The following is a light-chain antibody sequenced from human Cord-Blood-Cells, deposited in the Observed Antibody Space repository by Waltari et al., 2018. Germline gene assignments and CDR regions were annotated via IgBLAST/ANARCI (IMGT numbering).Light chain of an antibody. J-gene: IGLJ2*01. Sequence: QSALTQPDSVSGPPGQSLPISCTGTSSDVGGYKYVSWYQQHPGKAPKLMLYDSSNRPSGVSNRFSGSKSGNTASLTISGLQAEDEADYYCSSYTSSSTPVVFGGGTKLTVL. V-gene: IGLV2-14*01. CDR1: SSDVGGYKY. CDR3: SSYTSSSTPVV. CDR2: DSS.